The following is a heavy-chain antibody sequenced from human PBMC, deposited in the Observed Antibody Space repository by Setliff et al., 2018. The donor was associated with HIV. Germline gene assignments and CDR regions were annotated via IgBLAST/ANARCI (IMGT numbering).Heavy chain of an antibody. CDR1: GFTFSDYY. J-gene: IGHJ4*02. D-gene: IGHD1-1*01. Sequence: GSLRLSCAASGFTFSDYYMSWIRQAPGKGLEWVSYITGSSSYTNYADSVKGRFTISRDNAKNSLYLQMNSLRAEDTALYFCARRGNLLEGRQLDSWGQGTLVTVSS. V-gene: IGHV3-11*03. CDR2: ITGSSSYT. CDR3: ARRGNLLEGRQLDS.